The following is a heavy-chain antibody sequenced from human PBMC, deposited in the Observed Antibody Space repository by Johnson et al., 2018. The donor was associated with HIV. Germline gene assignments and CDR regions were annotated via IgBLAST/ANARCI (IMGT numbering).Heavy chain of an antibody. CDR2: IKQDGSEK. CDR1: GFTFSDYW. CDR3: ARDCSSWRHAFDI. Sequence: VQLVESGGGLVQPGGSLRLSCATSGFTFSDYWMSWVRQAPGKGLEWVANIKQDGSEKYYVDSVKGRFTISRDNSKNTLYLQMNSLRAEDTAVYYCARDCSSWRHAFDIWGQGTMVTVSS. D-gene: IGHD6-13*01. J-gene: IGHJ3*02. V-gene: IGHV3-7*01.